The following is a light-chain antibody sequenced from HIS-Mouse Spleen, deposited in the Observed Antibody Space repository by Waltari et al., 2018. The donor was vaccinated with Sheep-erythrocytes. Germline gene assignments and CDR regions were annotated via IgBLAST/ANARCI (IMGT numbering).Light chain of an antibody. Sequence: SYELTQPPSVSVSPGQTASITCSGDKLGDKYACWYQQKPGQSPVLVIDQDSKRPSGIPVRFSGSNAGNTATLTISGLQAEDEADYYCCSYAGSYNHVFATGTKVTVL. CDR1: KLGDKY. V-gene: IGLV3-1*01. CDR2: QDS. CDR3: CSYAGSYNHV. J-gene: IGLJ1*01.